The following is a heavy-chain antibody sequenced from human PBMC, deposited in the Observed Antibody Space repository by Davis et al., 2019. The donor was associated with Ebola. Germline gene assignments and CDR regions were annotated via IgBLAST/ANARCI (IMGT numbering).Heavy chain of an antibody. CDR3: ARWPSMILVADGY. Sequence: PGGSLRLSCAASGFTFSSYNMNWVRQAPGKGLEWVSSISSSSRYVYYADSVKGRFTISRDNAKNSLYLQMNSLRAEDTAVYYCARWPSMILVADGYWGQGTLVTVSS. CDR1: GFTFSSYN. CDR2: ISSSSRYV. D-gene: IGHD3-22*01. J-gene: IGHJ4*02. V-gene: IGHV3-21*01.